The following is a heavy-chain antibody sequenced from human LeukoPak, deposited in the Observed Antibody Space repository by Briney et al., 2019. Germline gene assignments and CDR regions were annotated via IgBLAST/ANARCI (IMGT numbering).Heavy chain of an antibody. CDR2: ISPAGDST. V-gene: IGHV3-23*01. CDR1: GFTFSSYA. CDR3: ARRLVTAGITDFFDS. D-gene: IGHD2-2*01. Sequence: GGSLRLSCAVSGFTFSSYAMRWVRQAPGGGLEWVSAISPAGDSTTYADSVKGRFTISRDNSKSTLYLQMNGLTAEDTALYYCARRLVTAGITDFFDSWGQGTLVSVSS. J-gene: IGHJ4*02.